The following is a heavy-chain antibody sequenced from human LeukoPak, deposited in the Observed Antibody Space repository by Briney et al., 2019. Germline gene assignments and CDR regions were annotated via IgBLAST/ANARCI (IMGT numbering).Heavy chain of an antibody. CDR2: INAGNGNT. CDR3: AREAGDIVVVPAAMVPDY. Sequence: ASVKVSCKASGYTFTSYAMHWVRQAPGQRLEWMGWINAGNGNTKYSQKFQGRVTITRDTSASTAYMELSSLRSEDTAVYYCAREAGDIVVVPAAMVPDYWGQGTLVTASS. CDR1: GYTFTSYA. D-gene: IGHD2-2*01. V-gene: IGHV1-3*01. J-gene: IGHJ4*02.